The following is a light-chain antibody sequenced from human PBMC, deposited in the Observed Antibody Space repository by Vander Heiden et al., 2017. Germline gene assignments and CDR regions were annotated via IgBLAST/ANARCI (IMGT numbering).Light chain of an antibody. CDR3: LQHTSYPIT. V-gene: IGKV1-17*03. CDR2: AAT. Sequence: IHMHQPPSPMSASVGNRVTITCRASHGSSNYFAWFQQNPETVPKRLIYAATSVHSGVPSRFSGSASATDFPLTISILQPEDFATYYCLQHTSYPITFGQGTRLEI. J-gene: IGKJ5*01. CDR1: HGSSNY.